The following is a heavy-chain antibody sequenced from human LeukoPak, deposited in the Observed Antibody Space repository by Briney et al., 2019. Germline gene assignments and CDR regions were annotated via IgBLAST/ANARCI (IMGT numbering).Heavy chain of an antibody. CDR3: ARGRYYYDILTGYYTGAPAAYYFDY. CDR1: GGSFSGYY. D-gene: IGHD3-9*01. Sequence: SETLSLTCAVYGGSFSGYYWSWIRQPPGKGLEWIGEINHSRSTNYNPPLKSRVTISVDTSKNQFSLKLSSVTAANTAVYYCARGRYYYDILTGYYTGAPAAYYFDYWGQGTLVTVSS. J-gene: IGHJ4*02. CDR2: INHSRST. V-gene: IGHV4-34*01.